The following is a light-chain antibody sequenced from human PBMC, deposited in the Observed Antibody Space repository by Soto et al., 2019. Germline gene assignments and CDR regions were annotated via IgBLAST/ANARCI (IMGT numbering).Light chain of an antibody. CDR3: QQYHNWPWT. V-gene: IGKV3-15*01. CDR2: DAS. J-gene: IGKJ1*01. Sequence: VFTRAPATLSLSAGERGRLCGWASQSVSSYLAWYQQKPGQAPRLLIYDASRGATGFPARFSGSGSGTDFTLTISSLQSEDLAVYSCQQYHNWPWTFGQGTKVDIK. CDR1: QSVSSY.